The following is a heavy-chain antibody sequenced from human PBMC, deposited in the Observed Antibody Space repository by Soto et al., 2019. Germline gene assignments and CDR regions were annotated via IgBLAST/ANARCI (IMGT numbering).Heavy chain of an antibody. V-gene: IGHV1-18*01. CDR1: GYTITSYG. CDR2: ISAYNGNT. CDR3: ARDRASSTSWNYFDY. Sequence: ASVKVSCKASGYTITSYGISWVRQAPGQGLEWMGWISAYNGNTNYAQKLQGRVTMTTDTSTSTAYMELRSLRSDDTAVYYCARDRASSTSWNYFDYWGQGTLVTVSS. D-gene: IGHD2-2*01. J-gene: IGHJ4*02.